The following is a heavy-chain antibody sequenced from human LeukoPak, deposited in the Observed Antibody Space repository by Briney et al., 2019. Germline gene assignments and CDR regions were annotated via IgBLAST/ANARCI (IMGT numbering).Heavy chain of an antibody. D-gene: IGHD2-21*02. J-gene: IGHJ4*02. V-gene: IGHV3-30*18. Sequence: GGSLRLSCAASGFTFSSYGMHWVRQAPGKGLEWVAVISYDGSNKYYADSVKGRFTISRDNSKNTLYLQMNSLRAEDTAVYYCAKETYNCGGDCPIDYWGQGTLVTVSS. CDR3: AKETYNCGGDCPIDY. CDR2: ISYDGSNK. CDR1: GFTFSSYG.